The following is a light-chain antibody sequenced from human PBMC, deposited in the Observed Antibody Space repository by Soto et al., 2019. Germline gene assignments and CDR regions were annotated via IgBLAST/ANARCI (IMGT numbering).Light chain of an antibody. J-gene: IGKJ1*01. CDR2: GAS. CDR3: QHYNYWPPWS. Sequence: EIVMTQSPATLSVSPGERATLSCRASQSVSSNLAWYQQKPGQAPRLLIYGASTRATGIPARFSGSGSGTEFMHTIRSLQSEEYEVYKGQHYNYWPPWSCGQGTKMEIK. CDR1: QSVSSN. V-gene: IGKV3-15*01.